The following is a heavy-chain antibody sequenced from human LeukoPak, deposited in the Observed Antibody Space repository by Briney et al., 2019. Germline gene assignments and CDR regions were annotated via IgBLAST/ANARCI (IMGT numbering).Heavy chain of an antibody. CDR1: GLTFNSYW. V-gene: IGHV3-74*03. D-gene: IGHD2-2*01. CDR2: INGDASNT. Sequence: PGGSLRLSCAASGLTFNSYWMHWVRQVVGKGLVWVARINGDASNTTYADSVKGRFTISRDNAKNTLYLQMNSLRVDDTAVYYCARAMPHDNWFDPWGQGTLVTVSS. J-gene: IGHJ5*02. CDR3: ARAMPHDNWFDP.